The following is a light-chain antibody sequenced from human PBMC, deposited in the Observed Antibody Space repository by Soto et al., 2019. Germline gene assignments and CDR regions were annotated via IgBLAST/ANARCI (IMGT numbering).Light chain of an antibody. J-gene: IGKJ4*01. CDR1: HNVGYD. CDR2: DAF. Sequence: EVVLTQSPATLSLSPGERVILSCRASHNVGYDLAWYQQRPGQAPRLLISDAFNRATGIPARFSGSGSGTDFTLTISSLEPEEFAVYYCQQHNGWPLTFGGGTKVEI. V-gene: IGKV3-11*01. CDR3: QQHNGWPLT.